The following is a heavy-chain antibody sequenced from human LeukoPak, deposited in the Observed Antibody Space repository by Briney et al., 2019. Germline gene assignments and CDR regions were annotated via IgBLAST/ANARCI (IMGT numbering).Heavy chain of an antibody. CDR2: IYASGST. CDR3: ARHSRPNYSNYWFDP. D-gene: IGHD4-11*01. CDR1: GGSISNYF. V-gene: IGHV4-4*09. Sequence: SETLSLTCTVSGGSISNYFWSSIRQPPGKGLEWIGNIYASGSTNYNPSLKSRVTISVDTSKNQFSLKLSSVTAADTALYYCARHSRPNYSNYWFDPWGQGTLVTVSS. J-gene: IGHJ5*02.